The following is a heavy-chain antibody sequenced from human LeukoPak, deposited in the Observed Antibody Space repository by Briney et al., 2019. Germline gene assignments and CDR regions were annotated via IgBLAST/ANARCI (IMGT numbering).Heavy chain of an antibody. J-gene: IGHJ3*02. Sequence: SETLSLTCTVSGGSISSSSYYWGWIRQPPGKGLEWIGSIYYSGSTYYNPSLKSRVTISVDTSKNQFSLKLSSVTAADTAVYYCASITMIEDSAFDIWGQGTMVTVSS. CDR3: ASITMIEDSAFDI. CDR2: IYYSGST. D-gene: IGHD3-22*01. CDR1: GGSISSSSYY. V-gene: IGHV4-39*07.